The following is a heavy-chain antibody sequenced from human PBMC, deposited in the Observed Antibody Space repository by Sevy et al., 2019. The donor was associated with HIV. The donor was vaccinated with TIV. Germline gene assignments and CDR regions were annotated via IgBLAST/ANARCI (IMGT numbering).Heavy chain of an antibody. CDR3: ARDDCSSLSCHGSLLY. CDR2: ISTMNVNT. J-gene: IGHJ4*02. Sequence: ASVKVSCKASGYTFTSYGISWVRQAPGQRLEWLGWISTMNVNTNNAQKFQGRVTMTTDTSTGTVSMELRSLRSDDTAVYYCARDDCSSLSCHGSLLYWGQGTLVTVSS. D-gene: IGHD2-2*01. V-gene: IGHV1-18*01. CDR1: GYTFTSYG.